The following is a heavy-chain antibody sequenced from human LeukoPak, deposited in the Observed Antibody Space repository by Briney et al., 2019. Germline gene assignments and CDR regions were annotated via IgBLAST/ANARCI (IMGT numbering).Heavy chain of an antibody. CDR1: GFTFSSYA. V-gene: IGHV3-23*01. CDR3: AKEGSSDYYYGMDV. Sequence: PGGSLRLSCAASGFTFSSYAMSWVRQAPGKGLEWVSLIGGSGGSTYYTDSVKGRFTISRDNSKNTLYLQMSSLRAEDTAVYYCAKEGSSDYYYGMDVWGRGTTVTVSS. CDR2: IGGSGGST. J-gene: IGHJ6*02.